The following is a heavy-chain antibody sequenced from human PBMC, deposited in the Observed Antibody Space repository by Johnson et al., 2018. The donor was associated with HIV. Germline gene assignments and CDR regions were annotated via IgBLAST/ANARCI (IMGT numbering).Heavy chain of an antibody. D-gene: IGHD1-26*01. J-gene: IGHJ3*02. CDR3: ARDRDGRVGAPDVFDI. CDR2: IKQEGGET. V-gene: IGHV3-7*05. Sequence: VHLVESVGGSAQPRGAPRHSRAAPGFSSRADWPSCVRHALGERLEWVAHIKQEGGETYYVESARSRFSPSRDKAKNSLYLQMNSLKAEDTAVYYCARDRDGRVGAPDVFDIWGQGTMVTVSS. CDR1: GFSSRADW.